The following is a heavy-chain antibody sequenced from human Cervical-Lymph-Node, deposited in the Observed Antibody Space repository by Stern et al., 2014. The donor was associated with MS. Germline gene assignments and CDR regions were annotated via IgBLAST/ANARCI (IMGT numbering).Heavy chain of an antibody. CDR1: GYSFTLYW. CDR2: IYPGDSDP. J-gene: IGHJ4*02. V-gene: IGHV5-51*01. D-gene: IGHD1-26*01. Sequence: EVQLVQSGAEMKKPGESLKISCKGSGYSFTLYWIGWVRQMPGKCLEWMGIIYPGDSDPRKRPPFEGRVTITAKKSVSTAYLQWSSLKASDTAMYYCAALVRGSYFYWGQGTLVTVSS. CDR3: AALVRGSYFY.